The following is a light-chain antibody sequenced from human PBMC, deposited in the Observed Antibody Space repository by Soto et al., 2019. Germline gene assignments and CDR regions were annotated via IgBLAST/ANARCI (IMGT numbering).Light chain of an antibody. J-gene: IGKJ3*01. V-gene: IGKV3-20*01. Sequence: EIVLTQSPGTLSLSPGERATLSCRVSQSVSSSYLAWYQQKPGQAPRLLIYGASSRATGIPDRFSVSASGTDFTLTISRLEPEDFAVYYCQHYGTSALFGPGTKVDIK. CDR1: QSVSSSY. CDR3: QHYGTSAL. CDR2: GAS.